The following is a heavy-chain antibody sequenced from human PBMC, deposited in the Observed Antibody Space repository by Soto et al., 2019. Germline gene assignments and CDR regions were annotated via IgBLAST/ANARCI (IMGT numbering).Heavy chain of an antibody. Sequence: QVQLVQSGAEVKKPGASVKVSCKASGYTFTSYDINSVRQATGQGLEWMGWMNPNSGNTGYAQTFQVRVTMTGNNSISTAYIDLSSLRSEDTAEDYYASGYDSHDYWGQGSLVTVAS. V-gene: IGHV1-8*01. CDR3: ASGYDSHDY. CDR2: MNPNSGNT. J-gene: IGHJ4*02. D-gene: IGHD5-12*01. CDR1: GYTFTSYD.